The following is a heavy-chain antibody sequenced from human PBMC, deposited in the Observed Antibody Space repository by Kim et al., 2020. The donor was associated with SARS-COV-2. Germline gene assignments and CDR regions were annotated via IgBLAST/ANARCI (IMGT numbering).Heavy chain of an antibody. J-gene: IGHJ4*02. D-gene: IGHD1-26*01. V-gene: IGHV1-46*01. CDR2: ITPIDGTT. Sequence: ASVKVSCKASGYIFTSRKIHWVRQAPGQGLEWMAIITPIDGTTSYAHTFQDRVTVTRDTSASTVYMELSYLRSDDTAIYYCAGDTTKWAVDYWGQGTLVNVA. CDR1: GYIFTSRK. CDR3: AGDTTKWAVDY.